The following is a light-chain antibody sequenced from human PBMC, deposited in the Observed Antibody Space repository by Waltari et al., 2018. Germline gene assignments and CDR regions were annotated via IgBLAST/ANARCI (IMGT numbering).Light chain of an antibody. CDR2: RDS. Sequence: QSVLSQPPSASASPGQGVTISCSGSNSNIGFNSVFWYQHVPGTAPKLVIFRDSPRPSGVPARFSGAKSGPSASLAIRGLRSEEEADYDCASWDQSLRGVVFGGGTKLTVL. CDR1: NSNIGFNS. V-gene: IGLV1-47*01. CDR3: ASWDQSLRGVV. J-gene: IGLJ2*01.